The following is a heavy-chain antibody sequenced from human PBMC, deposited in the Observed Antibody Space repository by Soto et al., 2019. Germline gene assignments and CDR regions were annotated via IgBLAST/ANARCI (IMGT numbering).Heavy chain of an antibody. V-gene: IGHV1-46*01. CDR1: GYTFTSYY. D-gene: IGHD2-15*01. J-gene: IGHJ4*02. CDR2: INPSGGST. Sequence: ASVKVSCKASGYTFTSYYMHWLRQAPGQGLEWMGIINPSGGSTSYAQKFQGRVTMTRDTSTSTVYMELSSLRSEDTAVYYCARDGAGFDGYYSTFLDYWGQGTLVTVSS. CDR3: ARDGAGFDGYYSTFLDY.